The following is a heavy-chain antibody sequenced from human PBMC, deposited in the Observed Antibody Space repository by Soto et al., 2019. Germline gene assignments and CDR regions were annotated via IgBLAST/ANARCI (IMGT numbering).Heavy chain of an antibody. CDR3: ANAGWYPLRYGGEDA. D-gene: IGHD2-2*02. V-gene: IGHV3-23*01. Sequence: EVQLLESGGGLVQPGGSLRLSCAASGFTFSSHAMTWVRQAPGKGLEWVSAISGSGGSTYYADSVKGRFTISRDNSKNTLYIKMNSMRADDTAVYYCANAGWYPLRYGGEDAWGQGTLVTGSS. CDR2: ISGSGGST. CDR1: GFTFSSHA. J-gene: IGHJ5*02.